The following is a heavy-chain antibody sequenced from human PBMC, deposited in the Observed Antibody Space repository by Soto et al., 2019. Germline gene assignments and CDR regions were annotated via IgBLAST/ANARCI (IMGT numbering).Heavy chain of an antibody. J-gene: IGHJ4*02. V-gene: IGHV4-59*08. Sequence: TSETLSLTCTVAGGSISSYYWSWIRQPPGRGLEWIGYISYSGSTNYNPSLKSRVTISVDTSKNQFSLKLSSVTAADTAVYYCARHHDSWGQGTLVTVSS. CDR1: GGSISSYY. CDR2: ISYSGST. CDR3: ARHHDS.